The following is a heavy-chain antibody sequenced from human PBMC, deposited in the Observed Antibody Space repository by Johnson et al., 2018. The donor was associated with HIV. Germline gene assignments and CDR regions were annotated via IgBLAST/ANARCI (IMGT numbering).Heavy chain of an antibody. Sequence: QVQLVESGGGLVKPGGSLRLSCAASGFTFSSYWMHWVRQAPGKGLEWVSYISSSGSTIYYADSVKGRFTISRDNAKNSLYLQMNSLRAEDTAVYYCARGGGYYDSNGYLFDAFDIWGQGTMVTVSS. CDR2: ISSSGSTI. CDR1: GFTFSSYW. D-gene: IGHD3-22*01. CDR3: ARGGGYYDSNGYLFDAFDI. V-gene: IGHV3-11*04. J-gene: IGHJ3*02.